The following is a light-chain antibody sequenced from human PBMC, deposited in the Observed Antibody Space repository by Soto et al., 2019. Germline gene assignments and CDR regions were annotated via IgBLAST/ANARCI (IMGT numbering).Light chain of an antibody. V-gene: IGKV3D-15*01. CDR3: QQDKNWPPIT. Sequence: EIVLTQSPATLSLSPGERATLSCRASQSVSSYLAWYQQKPGQAPRLLIFGAYTRANGIPARFSGSGSGTEFTLTISSLQSEDFAVYYCQQDKNWPPITCGQGTRLEIK. J-gene: IGKJ5*01. CDR1: QSVSSY. CDR2: GAY.